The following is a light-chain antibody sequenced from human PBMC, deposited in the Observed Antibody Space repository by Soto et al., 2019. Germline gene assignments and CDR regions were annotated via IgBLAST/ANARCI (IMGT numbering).Light chain of an antibody. CDR2: KAS. CDR1: QSISVW. CDR3: QQYSSYSPET. Sequence: DIQTTQSPSTLSASIGDRVTITCRANQSISVWLAWYQQKPGKAPKVLIYKASRLESGVPSRFSGSGSGTEFTLTISSLQPDDFATYYCQQYSSYSPETFGQGTKVDIK. J-gene: IGKJ1*01. V-gene: IGKV1-5*03.